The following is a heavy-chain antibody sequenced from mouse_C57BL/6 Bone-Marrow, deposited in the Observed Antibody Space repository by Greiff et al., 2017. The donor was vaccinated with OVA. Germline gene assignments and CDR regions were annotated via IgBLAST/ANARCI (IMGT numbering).Heavy chain of an antibody. CDR3: ARQSVIRERSYYGD. Sequence: QVQLQQSGPELVKPGASVKISCKASGYAFSSSWMNWVKQRPGKGLEWIGRIYPGDGDTNYNGKFKGKATLTADKASSTAYMQLSSLTSEDSAVYFCARQSVIRERSYYGDWGQGTTLTVST. J-gene: IGHJ2*01. D-gene: IGHD1-1*01. CDR1: GYAFSSSW. CDR2: IYPGDGDT. V-gene: IGHV1-82*01.